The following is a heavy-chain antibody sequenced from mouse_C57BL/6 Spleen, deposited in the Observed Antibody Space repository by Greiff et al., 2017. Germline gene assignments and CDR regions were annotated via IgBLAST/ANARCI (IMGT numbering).Heavy chain of an antibody. D-gene: IGHD2-1*01. Sequence: QVQLQQSGPGLVQPSQSLSITCTVSGFSLTSYGVHWVRQSPGKGLEWLGVIWRGGSTDYNAAFMSGRGITKDNSTSQVFFKMNSLQADDTAICYCAKRELLYAMDYWGQGTSVTVSS. CDR3: AKRELLYAMDY. V-gene: IGHV2-5*01. CDR2: IWRGGST. J-gene: IGHJ4*01. CDR1: GFSLTSYG.